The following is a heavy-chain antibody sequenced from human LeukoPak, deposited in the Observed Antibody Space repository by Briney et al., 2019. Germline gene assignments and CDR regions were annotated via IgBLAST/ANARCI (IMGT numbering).Heavy chain of an antibody. Sequence: PGGSLRLSCAASGFTFSSYWMHWVRQAPGKGLVWVSRINSDGSSTSYADSVKGRFTISRDNSKNTLYLQMNSLRAEDTAVYYCASGNYYDSSGYYYALWDYWGQGTLVTVSS. V-gene: IGHV3-74*01. CDR3: ASGNYYDSSGYYYALWDY. CDR1: GFTFSSYW. CDR2: INSDGSST. J-gene: IGHJ4*02. D-gene: IGHD3-22*01.